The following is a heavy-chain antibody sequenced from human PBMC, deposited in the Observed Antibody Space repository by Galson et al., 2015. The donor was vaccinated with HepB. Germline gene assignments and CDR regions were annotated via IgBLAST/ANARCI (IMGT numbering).Heavy chain of an antibody. CDR3: ARHGDYSYYGVDV. CDR2: MYYSGNT. J-gene: IGHJ6*02. CDR1: GGSMSSSNYY. V-gene: IGHV4-39*01. Sequence: TLSLTCTVSGGSMSSSNYYWGWIRQPPGKGLEWIGTMYYSGNTYYNPSLNSRVTISADTSRNQFSLKLTSVTATDTAVYYCARHGDYSYYGVDVWGQGTTVIVSS.